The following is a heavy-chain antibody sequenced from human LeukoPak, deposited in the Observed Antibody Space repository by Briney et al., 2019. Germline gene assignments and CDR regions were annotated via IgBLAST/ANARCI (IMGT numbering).Heavy chain of an antibody. CDR1: GGTFSSYA. V-gene: IGHV1-69*05. CDR2: IIPIFGTA. D-gene: IGHD6-19*01. CDR3: ARAQAWESSDPNWFDP. J-gene: IGHJ5*02. Sequence: GASVKVSCKASGGTFSSYAISWVRQAPGQGLEWMGGIIPIFGTANYAQKFQGRVTMTRDTSTSTVYMELSRLRSEDTAVYYCARAQAWESSDPNWFDPWGQGTLVTVSS.